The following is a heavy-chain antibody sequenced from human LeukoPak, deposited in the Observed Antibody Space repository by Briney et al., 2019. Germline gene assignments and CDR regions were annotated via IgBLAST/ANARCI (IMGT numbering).Heavy chain of an antibody. CDR2: ISGSGGST. D-gene: IGHD3-22*01. CDR3: AKAIYDSSGYSYYYYMDV. J-gene: IGHJ6*03. Sequence: GGSLRLSCAASGFTFSSYAMSWVRQAPGKGLEWVSAISGSGGSTYYADSVKGRFTISGDNSKNTLYLQMNSLRAEDTAVYYCAKAIYDSSGYSYYYYMDVWGKGITVTVSS. CDR1: GFTFSSYA. V-gene: IGHV3-23*01.